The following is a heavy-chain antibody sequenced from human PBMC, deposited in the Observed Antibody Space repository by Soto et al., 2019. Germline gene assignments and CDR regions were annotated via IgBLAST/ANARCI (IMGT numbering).Heavy chain of an antibody. CDR2: ISAYNGNT. D-gene: IGHD3-10*01. CDR1: GYTFTSYG. Sequence: ASVKVSCKASGYTFTSYGISWVRQAPGQGLEWMGWISAYNGNTNYAQKLQGRVTMTTDTSTSTAYMELRSLRSDDTAVYYCARVRVITMVRGVIEFDPWGQGTLVTVSS. CDR3: ARVRVITMVRGVIEFDP. V-gene: IGHV1-18*01. J-gene: IGHJ5*02.